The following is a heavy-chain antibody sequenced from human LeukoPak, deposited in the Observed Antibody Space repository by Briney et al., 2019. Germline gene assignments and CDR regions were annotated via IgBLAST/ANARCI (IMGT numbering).Heavy chain of an antibody. D-gene: IGHD3-16*01. V-gene: IGHV1-2*02. CDR3: ARALKSIDAFDI. Sequence: ASVKVSCKASGYTFAAYYMYWVRQAPGQGLEWMGWINPNSGGTNYGQKFQGRVTMTRDTSISTAYMELSRLRSDDTAVYFCARALKSIDAFDIWGQGTLVTVSS. CDR2: INPNSGGT. J-gene: IGHJ4*02. CDR1: GYTFAAYY.